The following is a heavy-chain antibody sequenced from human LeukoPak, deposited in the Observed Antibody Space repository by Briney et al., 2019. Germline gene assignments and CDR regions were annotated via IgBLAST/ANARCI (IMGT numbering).Heavy chain of an antibody. Sequence: PSETLSLTCTVSGGSISSYYWSWIRQPPGKGLEWIGYIYYSGSTNYNPSLKSRVTMSVDTSKNQFSLKLSSVTAADTAVYYCARDRSGIAASFDYWGQGTLVTVSS. J-gene: IGHJ4*02. V-gene: IGHV4-59*12. CDR2: IYYSGST. D-gene: IGHD6-13*01. CDR3: ARDRSGIAASFDY. CDR1: GGSISSYY.